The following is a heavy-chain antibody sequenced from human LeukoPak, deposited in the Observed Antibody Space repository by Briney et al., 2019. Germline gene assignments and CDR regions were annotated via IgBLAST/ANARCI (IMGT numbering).Heavy chain of an antibody. Sequence: PGGSLRLSCAASGFTFSGYWMSWVRQVPGKGLEWVANIKQDGSEKYYVDSVKGRFTISRDNARNSLSLQMNSLRGEDTAVYYCARAAYYDSSGYWGYYFDYWGQGTLVTVSS. V-gene: IGHV3-7*01. J-gene: IGHJ4*02. CDR2: IKQDGSEK. CDR3: ARAAYYDSSGYWGYYFDY. CDR1: GFTFSGYW. D-gene: IGHD3-22*01.